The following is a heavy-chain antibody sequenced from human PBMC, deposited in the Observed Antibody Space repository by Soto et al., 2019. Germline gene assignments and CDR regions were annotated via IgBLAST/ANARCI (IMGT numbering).Heavy chain of an antibody. V-gene: IGHV4-34*01. CDR1: GESFSGYY. Sequence: SETLSLTCAVYGESFSGYYWSWIRQPPGKGLEWIGEINHSGSTNYNPSLKSRVTISVDTSKNQFSLKLSSVTAADTAVYYCAMPPYYYYMDVWGKGTTVTVSS. CDR3: AMPPYYYYMDV. J-gene: IGHJ6*03. CDR2: INHSGST.